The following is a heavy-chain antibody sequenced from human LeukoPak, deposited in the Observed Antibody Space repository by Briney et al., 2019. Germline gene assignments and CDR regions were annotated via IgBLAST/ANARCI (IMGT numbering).Heavy chain of an antibody. Sequence: PGGSLRLSCAASGFTFSSYAMSWVRQAPGKGLEWVSDISGSGGSTYYADSVKGRFTISRDNSKNTLYLQMNSLRAEDTAVYYCAKDPIGVLGRRGGLDYWGQGTLVTVSS. V-gene: IGHV3-23*01. CDR3: AKDPIGVLGRRGGLDY. CDR1: GFTFSSYA. D-gene: IGHD2/OR15-2a*01. J-gene: IGHJ4*02. CDR2: ISGSGGST.